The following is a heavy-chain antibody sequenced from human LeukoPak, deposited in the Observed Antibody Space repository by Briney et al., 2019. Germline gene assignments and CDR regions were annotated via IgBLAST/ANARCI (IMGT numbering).Heavy chain of an antibody. V-gene: IGHV4-59*01. CDR1: GGSISSYY. J-gene: IGHJ4*02. CDR3: ARQTPAAAGLIDY. Sequence: SETLSLTCTVSGGSISSYYWSWIRQPPGKGQEWIGYIYYSGSTNYNPSLKSRVTISVDTSKNQFSLKLSSVTAADTAVYYCARQTPAAAGLIDYWGQGTLVTVSS. D-gene: IGHD6-13*01. CDR2: IYYSGST.